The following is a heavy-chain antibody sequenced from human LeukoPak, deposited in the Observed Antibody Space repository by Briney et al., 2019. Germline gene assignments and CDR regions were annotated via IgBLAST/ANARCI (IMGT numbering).Heavy chain of an antibody. CDR3: ARGGYSSSHAFDI. V-gene: IGHV3-48*01. J-gene: IGHJ3*02. CDR1: GFTFSSYG. CDR2: ISSSSTTI. D-gene: IGHD6-19*01. Sequence: PGGSLRLSCAASGFTFSSYGMNWVRQAPGKGLDWVSYISSSSTTIYYADSVKGRFTISRDNAKNSLYLQMNSPRAEDTAVYYCARGGYSSSHAFDIWGQGTMVTVSS.